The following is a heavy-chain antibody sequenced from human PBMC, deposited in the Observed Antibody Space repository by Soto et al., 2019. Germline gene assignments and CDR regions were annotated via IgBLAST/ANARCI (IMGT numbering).Heavy chain of an antibody. V-gene: IGHV4-39*01. CDR1: GGSISSSSYY. CDR2: IYYSGST. J-gene: IGHJ4*02. CDR3: ASIEGLLWFGELLAQEVDY. D-gene: IGHD3-10*01. Sequence: SETLSLTCTVSGGSISSSSYYWGWIRQPPGKGLEWIGSIYYSGSTYYNPSLKSRVTISVDTSKNQFSLKLSSVTAADTAVYYCASIEGLLWFGELLAQEVDYWGQGTLVTVSS.